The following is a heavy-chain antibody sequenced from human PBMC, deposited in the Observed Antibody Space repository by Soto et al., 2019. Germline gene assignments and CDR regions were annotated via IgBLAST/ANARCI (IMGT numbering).Heavy chain of an antibody. J-gene: IGHJ5*02. CDR2: ISKSGSII. D-gene: IGHD3-22*01. CDR3: ARDLSPYSDYYDESSSETWFDP. V-gene: IGHV3-11*01. Sequence: SLRLSCAASVFIFSDYYMSWILQPPGKGLEWVSYISKSGSIIHYADSVKGRFTISRDNAKNSLYLQMNSLRAEDTALYYCARDLSPYSDYYDESSSETWFDPWGQGTLVTVSS. CDR1: VFIFSDYY.